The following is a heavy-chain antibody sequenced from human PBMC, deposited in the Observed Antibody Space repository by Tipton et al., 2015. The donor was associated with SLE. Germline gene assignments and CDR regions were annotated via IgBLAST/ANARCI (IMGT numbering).Heavy chain of an antibody. J-gene: IGHJ4*02. V-gene: IGHV3-48*01. Sequence: SLRLSCAASGFTFVSYSMNWVRQAPGKGLEWLSYISGSGGSTYYADSVKGRFTISRDNSKNTLYLQMNSLRAEDTAVYYCAKEWVAARPFDYWGQGTLVTVSS. CDR2: ISGSGGST. CDR1: GFTFVSYS. D-gene: IGHD6-6*01. CDR3: AKEWVAARPFDY.